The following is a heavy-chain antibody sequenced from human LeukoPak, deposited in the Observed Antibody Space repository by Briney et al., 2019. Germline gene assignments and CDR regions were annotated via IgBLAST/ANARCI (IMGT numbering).Heavy chain of an antibody. D-gene: IGHD6-19*01. CDR1: GGSITNYY. CDR3: ARYVAVALRKSGYYYYMDV. CDR2: IYYTGST. V-gene: IGHV4-59*01. J-gene: IGHJ6*03. Sequence: SETLSLTCTVSGGSITNYYWSWIRQSPGKGLESIGYIYYTGSTNYNPSLKSRVTMSVDTSKNQFSLNLISVTAADTAVYYCARYVAVALRKSGYYYYMDVGGKGTTVTVSS.